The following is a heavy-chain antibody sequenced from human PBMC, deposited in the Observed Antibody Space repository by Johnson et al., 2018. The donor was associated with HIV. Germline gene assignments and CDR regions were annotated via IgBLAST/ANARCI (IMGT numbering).Heavy chain of an antibody. J-gene: IGHJ3*02. V-gene: IGHV3-30*03. CDR2: ISYDGSNK. CDR1: GFTFSSYS. D-gene: IGHD6-19*01. Sequence: QVQLVESGGGLVQPGGSLRLSCAASGFTFSSYSMNWVRQAPGKGLEWVAVISYDGSNKYYADSVKGRFTISREDARESVFLQMNSLRAGDTAVYYCARSGGAVAGVDAFDIWGQGTMVTVSS. CDR3: ARSGGAVAGVDAFDI.